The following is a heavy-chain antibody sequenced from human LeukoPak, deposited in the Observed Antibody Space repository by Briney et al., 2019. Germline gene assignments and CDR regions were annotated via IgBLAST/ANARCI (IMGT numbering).Heavy chain of an antibody. D-gene: IGHD6-13*01. CDR1: GYTFTGYY. CDR3: ARRYSSSWYAADRYYYYYMDV. CDR2: INPNSGGT. Sequence: GASVKASCKASGYTFTGYYMHWVRQAPGQGLEWMGWINPNSGGTNYAQKFQGRVTMTRDTSISTAYMELSRLRSDDTAVYYCARRYSSSWYAADRYYYYYMDVWGKGTTVTVSS. J-gene: IGHJ6*03. V-gene: IGHV1-2*02.